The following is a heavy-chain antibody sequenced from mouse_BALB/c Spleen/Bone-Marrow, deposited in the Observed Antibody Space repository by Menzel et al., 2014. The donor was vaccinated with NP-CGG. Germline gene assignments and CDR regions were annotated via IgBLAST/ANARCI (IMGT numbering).Heavy chain of an antibody. CDR2: INPYNDGT. J-gene: IGHJ2*01. CDR1: GYTFTSYI. Sequence: VQLQQFGPELVKPGASVKMSCKASGYTFTSYILHWVKQKPGQGLEWIGYINPYNDGTKYNEKFKGKATLTSDKFSSATYMELSSLTSEDSAVYYCARGGGHYFDYWGQGTTLTVSS. V-gene: IGHV1-14*01. CDR3: ARGGGHYFDY.